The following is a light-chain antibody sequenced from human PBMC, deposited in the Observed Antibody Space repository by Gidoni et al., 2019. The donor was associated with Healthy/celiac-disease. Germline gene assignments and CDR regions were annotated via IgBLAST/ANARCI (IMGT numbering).Light chain of an antibody. CDR1: QSVSSN. CDR3: QQYNNWPPWLT. CDR2: GAS. Sequence: EIVMTQSPATLSVSPGERATLSCRASQSVSSNLAWYPQKPGQAPRLLIYGASTRATGIPARFSGSRSGTEFTLTISSLQSEDFAVYYCQQYNNWPPWLTFGGGTKVEIK. J-gene: IGKJ4*01. V-gene: IGKV3-15*01.